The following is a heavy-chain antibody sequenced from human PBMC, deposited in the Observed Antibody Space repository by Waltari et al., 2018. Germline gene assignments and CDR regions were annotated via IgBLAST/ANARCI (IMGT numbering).Heavy chain of an antibody. V-gene: IGHV3-74*01. CDR3: ARGARRTTVTTGWWYFDV. J-gene: IGHJ2*01. CDR2: SKSDGSSI. Sequence: EVQLVESGGGLVQPGGSLRLSCAASGFTFSLYWMHWVRQVPGKGLVWVSRSKSDGSSISYADSVKGRFTSYKDNAKNTVYLQMNSLRDDDTAIYYCARGARRTTVTTGWWYFDVWGRGTLVTVSS. D-gene: IGHD4-17*01. CDR1: GFTFSLYW.